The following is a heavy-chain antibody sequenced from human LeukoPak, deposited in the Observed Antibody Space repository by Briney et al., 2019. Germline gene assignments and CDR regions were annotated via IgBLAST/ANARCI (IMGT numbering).Heavy chain of an antibody. D-gene: IGHD5-18*01. J-gene: IGHJ6*03. CDR1: GFTFSSYE. Sequence: GGSLRLSCAASGFTFSSYEMNWVRQAPGKGLDGVSYISSSGSTIYYADSVKGRFTISRDNAKNSLYLQMNSLRAEDTAVYYCARLEYSYGYGPYYYYYMDVWGKGTTVTVSS. CDR3: ARLEYSYGYGPYYYYYMDV. CDR2: ISSSGSTI. V-gene: IGHV3-48*03.